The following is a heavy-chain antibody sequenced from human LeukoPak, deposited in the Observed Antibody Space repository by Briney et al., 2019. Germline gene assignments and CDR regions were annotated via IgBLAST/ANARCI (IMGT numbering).Heavy chain of an antibody. V-gene: IGHV1-18*01. CDR3: ARVTVDIVATNYFDY. Sequence: ASVKVSCKASGYTFTSYGISWVRQAPGQGLEWMGWISAYNGNTNYAQKLQGRVTMTTDTSTSTAYMELRSLRSDDTAVYYCARVTVDIVATNYFDYWGQGTLVTVSS. CDR2: ISAYNGNT. CDR1: GYTFTSYG. D-gene: IGHD5-12*01. J-gene: IGHJ4*02.